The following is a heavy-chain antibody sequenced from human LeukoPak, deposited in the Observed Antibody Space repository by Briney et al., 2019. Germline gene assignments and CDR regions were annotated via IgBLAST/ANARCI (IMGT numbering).Heavy chain of an antibody. CDR3: AREHYYDSSGFYDAFDI. V-gene: IGHV3-48*04. D-gene: IGHD3-22*01. J-gene: IGHJ3*02. CDR1: GFTFSSYS. Sequence: PGGSLRLSCAASGFTFSSYSMNWVRQAPGKGLEWVSYISSSGSTIYYADSVKGRFTISRDNAKNSLYLQMNSLRAEDTAVYYCAREHYYDSSGFYDAFDIWGQGTMVTVSS. CDR2: ISSSGSTI.